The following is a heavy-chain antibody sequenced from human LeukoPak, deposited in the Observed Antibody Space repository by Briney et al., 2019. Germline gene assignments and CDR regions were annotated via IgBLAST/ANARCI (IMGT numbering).Heavy chain of an antibody. V-gene: IGHV4-59*01. CDR2: IYYTGST. J-gene: IGHJ4*02. CDR3: ARGAAAVY. CDR1: GGSIKNYY. Sequence: SETLSLTCIVSGGSIKNYYWSWIRQPPGKGLEYIGYIYYTGSTNYNPSLKSRVTISVDTSKNQFSLKLSSVTAADTAVYYCARGAAAVYWGQGALVTVSS. D-gene: IGHD6-13*01.